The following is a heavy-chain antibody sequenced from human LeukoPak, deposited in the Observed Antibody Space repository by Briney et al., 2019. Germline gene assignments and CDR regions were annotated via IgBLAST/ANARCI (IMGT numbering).Heavy chain of an antibody. CDR3: ARDLRGDGVDAFDI. D-gene: IGHD2-8*01. CDR1: GYTFTSYY. Sequence: ASVKVSCKASGYTFTSYYMHWVRQAPGQGLEWMGRINPNSGGTNYAQKFQGRVTMTRDTSISTAYMELSRLRSDDTAVYYCARDLRGDGVDAFDIWGQGTMVTVSS. J-gene: IGHJ3*02. CDR2: INPNSGGT. V-gene: IGHV1-2*06.